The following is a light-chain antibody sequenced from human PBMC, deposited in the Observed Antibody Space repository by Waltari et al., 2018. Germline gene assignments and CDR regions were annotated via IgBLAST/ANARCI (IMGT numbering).Light chain of an antibody. J-gene: IGKJ2*01. CDR3: QQYNNWRT. Sequence: EVLMTQSPATLSVSPGERATLSCRAIQSISRNLAWYQQKPGQAPRLLIYGASTRATGIPARFSGSGSGTEFTLTISSLQSEDFAVYYCQQYNNWRTFGQGTKLEI. CDR1: QSISRN. V-gene: IGKV3-15*01. CDR2: GAS.